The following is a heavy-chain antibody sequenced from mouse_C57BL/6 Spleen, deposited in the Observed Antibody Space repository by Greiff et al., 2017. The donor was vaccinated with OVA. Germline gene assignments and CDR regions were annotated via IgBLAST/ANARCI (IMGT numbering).Heavy chain of an antibody. CDR2: ISSGGSYT. V-gene: IGHV5-6*01. J-gene: IGHJ3*01. CDR1: GFTFSSYG. CDR3: ARHVWDWFAY. Sequence: EVKVVESGGDLVKPGGSLKLSCAASGFTFSSYGMSWVRQTPDKRLEWVATISSGGSYTYYPDSVKGRFTISRDNAKNTLYLQMSSLKSEDTAMYYCARHVWDWFAYWGQGTLVTVSA. D-gene: IGHD4-1*01.